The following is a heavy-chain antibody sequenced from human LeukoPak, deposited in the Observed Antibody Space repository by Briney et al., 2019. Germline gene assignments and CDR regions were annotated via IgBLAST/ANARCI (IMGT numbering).Heavy chain of an antibody. V-gene: IGHV3-30*03. CDR2: ISYDGSNK. CDR1: GFTFSRYG. D-gene: IGHD3-22*01. Sequence: PGRSLRLSCAASGFTFSRYGIHWVRQAPGKGLEWMAVISYDGSNKYYADSVKGRFTISRYNSKNTLYLQMNSLRPEDTAVYYCARGLAYYYDSSAYFLDYWGQGTLVTVSS. CDR3: ARGLAYYYDSSAYFLDY. J-gene: IGHJ4*02.